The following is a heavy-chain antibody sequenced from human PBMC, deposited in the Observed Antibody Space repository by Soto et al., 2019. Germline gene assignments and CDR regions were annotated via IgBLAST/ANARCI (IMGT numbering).Heavy chain of an antibody. J-gene: IGHJ3*02. Sequence: ASVKVSCKASGYTFTGYYMHWVRQAPGQGLEWMGWINPNSGGTNYAQKFQGRVTMTRDTSISTAYMELSRLRSDDTAVYYCARDRSDRADAFDIWGQGTMVTVSS. CDR1: GYTFTGYY. V-gene: IGHV1-2*02. CDR2: INPNSGGT. CDR3: ARDRSDRADAFDI.